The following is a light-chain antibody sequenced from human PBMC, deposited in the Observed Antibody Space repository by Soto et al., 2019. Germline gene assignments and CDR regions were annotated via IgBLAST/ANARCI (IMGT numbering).Light chain of an antibody. Sequence: QSVLTQPASVSGSPGQSITISCTGTSSDVGGYNYVSWYQHHPGKAPKLLIYEVRNRPSGVSYRFSGSKSGNTASLTISGLQAEDEAEYYCASYTTSGSPVLFGGGTKLIVL. CDR1: SSDVGGYNY. V-gene: IGLV2-14*01. CDR3: ASYTTSGSPVL. J-gene: IGLJ2*01. CDR2: EVR.